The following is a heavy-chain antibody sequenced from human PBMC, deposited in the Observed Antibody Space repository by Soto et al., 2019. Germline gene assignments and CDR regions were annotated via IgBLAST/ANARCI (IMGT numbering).Heavy chain of an antibody. J-gene: IGHJ4*02. D-gene: IGHD6-6*01. V-gene: IGHV2-5*02. CDR2: IYWDDDE. Sequence: QISLKESGPALVKPTQTLTLTCSFSGFSLTTTGVGEGWIRQPPGKALEWLALIYWDDDERYNPSLKNRLTITKDTSKNLVVLTMTNVDPVDTATYYCALGIAARPFDSWGQGTLVTVSS. CDR3: ALGIAARPFDS. CDR1: GFSLTTTGVG.